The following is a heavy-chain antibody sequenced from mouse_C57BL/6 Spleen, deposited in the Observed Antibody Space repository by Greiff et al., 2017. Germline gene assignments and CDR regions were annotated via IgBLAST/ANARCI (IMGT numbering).Heavy chain of an antibody. CDR2: ISYDGSN. V-gene: IGHV3-6*01. CDR3: ARDGTGTDY. D-gene: IGHD4-1*01. Sequence: EVKLMESGPGLVKPSQSLSLTCSVTGYSITSGYYWNWIRKFPGNKLEWMGYISYDGSNNYNPSLKNRISITRDTSKNQFFLKLNSVTTEDTATYYCARDGTGTDYWGQGTTLTVSS. J-gene: IGHJ2*01. CDR1: GYSITSGYY.